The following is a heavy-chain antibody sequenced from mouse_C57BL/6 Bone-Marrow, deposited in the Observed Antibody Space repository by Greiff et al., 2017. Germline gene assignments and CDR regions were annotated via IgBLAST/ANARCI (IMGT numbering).Heavy chain of an antibody. Sequence: QVQLQQSGAELVRPGASVKLSCKASGYTFTSYWMHWVKQRPIQGLEWIGNIDPSDSETHYAQKFKDKATLTVDKSSSTAYLQLSSLTSEDSAVYYCATCPYWYFDVWGTGTTVIVSS. CDR2: IDPSDSET. CDR1: GYTFTSYW. CDR3: ATCPYWYFDV. J-gene: IGHJ1*03. V-gene: IGHV1-52*01.